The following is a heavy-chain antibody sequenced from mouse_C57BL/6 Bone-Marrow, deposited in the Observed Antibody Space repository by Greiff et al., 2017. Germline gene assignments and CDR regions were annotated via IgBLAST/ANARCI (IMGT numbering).Heavy chain of an antibody. CDR3: AREGKMDYAWFAY. V-gene: IGHV3-6*01. CDR1: GYSITSGYY. Sequence: EVKLQESGPGLVKPSQSLSLTCSVTGYSITSGYYWNWIRQFPGNKLEWMGYISYDGSNNYNPSLKNRISITRDTSKNQFFLKLNSVTTEDTATYYCAREGKMDYAWFAYWGQGTLVTVSA. CDR2: ISYDGSN. D-gene: IGHD2-4*01. J-gene: IGHJ3*01.